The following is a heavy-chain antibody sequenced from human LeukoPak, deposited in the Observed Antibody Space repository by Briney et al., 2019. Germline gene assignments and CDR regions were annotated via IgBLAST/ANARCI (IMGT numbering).Heavy chain of an antibody. CDR3: ARLTVWGSYRYDP. CDR1: GYTFTSYY. J-gene: IGHJ5*02. CDR2: IIPIFGTA. V-gene: IGHV1-69*05. D-gene: IGHD3-16*02. Sequence: QPGGSVKVSCKASGYTFTSYYMHWVRQAPGQGLEWMGRIIPIFGTANYAQKFQGRVTITTDESTSTAYMELSSLRSEDTAVYYCARLTVWGSYRYDPWGQGTLVTVSS.